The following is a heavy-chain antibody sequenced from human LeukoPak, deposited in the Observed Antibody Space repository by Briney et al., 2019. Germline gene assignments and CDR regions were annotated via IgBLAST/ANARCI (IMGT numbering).Heavy chain of an antibody. Sequence: ASVKVSCKASGYTFTSYGMHWVRQAPGQRLEWMGWINAGNGNTKYSQEFQGRVTITRDTSASTAYMELSSLRSEDMAVYYCAISRVGAMIPNYWGQGTLVTVPS. D-gene: IGHD1-26*01. CDR3: AISRVGAMIPNY. CDR1: GYTFTSYG. CDR2: INAGNGNT. V-gene: IGHV1-3*03. J-gene: IGHJ4*02.